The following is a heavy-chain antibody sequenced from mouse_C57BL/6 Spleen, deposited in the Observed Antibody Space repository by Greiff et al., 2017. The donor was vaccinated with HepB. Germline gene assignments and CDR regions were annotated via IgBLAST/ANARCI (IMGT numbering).Heavy chain of an antibody. CDR3: ARGGYGYDPFDY. D-gene: IGHD2-2*01. CDR1: GFTFSDYY. CDR2: INYDGSST. Sequence: DVKLVESEGGLVQPGSSMKLSCTASGFTFSDYYMAWVRQVPEKGLEWVANINYDGSSTYYLDSLKSRFIISRDNAKNILYLQMSSLKSEDTATYYCARGGYGYDPFDYWGQGTTLTVSS. J-gene: IGHJ2*01. V-gene: IGHV5-16*01.